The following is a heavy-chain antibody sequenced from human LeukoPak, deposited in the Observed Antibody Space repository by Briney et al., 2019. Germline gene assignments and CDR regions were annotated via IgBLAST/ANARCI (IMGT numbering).Heavy chain of an antibody. CDR1: GGSFSGYY. J-gene: IGHJ4*02. CDR2: INHSGST. D-gene: IGHD3-10*01. Sequence: SETLSLTCAVYGGSFSGYYWSWIRQPPGRGLEWIGEINHSGSTNYNPSLKSRVTISVDTSKNQFSLKLSSVTDADMAVYYCARRGHVSFAYWGQGTLVTVSS. V-gene: IGHV4-34*01. CDR3: ARRGHVSFAY.